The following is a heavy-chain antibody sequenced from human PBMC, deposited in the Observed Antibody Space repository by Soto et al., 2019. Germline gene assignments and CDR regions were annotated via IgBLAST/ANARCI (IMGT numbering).Heavy chain of an antibody. J-gene: IGHJ6*02. CDR2: ITGSSDYT. CDR1: GFTFSDYY. CDR3: AREYSYGMDV. V-gene: IGHV3-11*05. Sequence: QVQLVESGGGLVRPGGSLRLSCAASGFTFSDYYMTWIRQAPGKGLEWVSYITGSSDYTNYADSVKGRFTISRDNVKNSLYLQMNSLRAEDTAVYYGAREYSYGMDVWGQGTTVTVSS.